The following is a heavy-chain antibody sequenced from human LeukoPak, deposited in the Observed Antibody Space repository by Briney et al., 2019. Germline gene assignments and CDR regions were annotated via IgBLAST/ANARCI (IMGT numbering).Heavy chain of an antibody. J-gene: IGHJ4*02. CDR2: IYYSGST. V-gene: IGHV4-59*08. D-gene: IGHD1-26*01. Sequence: ASETLSLTRTVSGGSISSYYWSWIRQPPGEGLEWIGYIYYSGSTSYNPSLKSRVTISVDTSKNQFSLKLSSVTAADTAIYYCARLSGAPVRHPIYHFDYWGQGTLVTVSS. CDR1: GGSISSYY. CDR3: ARLSGAPVRHPIYHFDY.